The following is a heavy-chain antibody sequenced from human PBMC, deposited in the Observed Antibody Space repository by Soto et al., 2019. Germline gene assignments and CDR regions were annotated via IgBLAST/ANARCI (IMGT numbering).Heavy chain of an antibody. V-gene: IGHV1-46*01. CDR2: INTCGGSP. J-gene: IGHJ6*02. Sequence: ASVKVSCKAFGYTFTIYYIHWVRQAPGQGLEWMGVINTCGGSPTYAQKFQDRVTMTRDTSTSTVYMELSSLRSEDTAVYYCARGGRHSDYYYYYGMDVWGQGTTVTVSS. CDR1: GYTFTIYY. D-gene: IGHD6-25*01. CDR3: ARGGRHSDYYYYYGMDV.